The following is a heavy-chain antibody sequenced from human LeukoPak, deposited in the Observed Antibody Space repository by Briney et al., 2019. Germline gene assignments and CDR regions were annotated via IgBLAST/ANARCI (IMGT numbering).Heavy chain of an antibody. CDR1: GGSTSNSNYY. CDR2: IYYSGST. CDR3: ARGGQPLLGNWFDP. D-gene: IGHD2-21*02. V-gene: IGHV4-39*01. J-gene: IGHJ5*02. Sequence: PSQTLSLTCTVSGGSTSNSNYYWGWIRLPPGKGMEWIGTIYYSGSTNYNPSLKSRLTISVHTSKNQFSMKLSSVTAADTAVYYCARGGQPLLGNWFDPWGRGTLVTVSS.